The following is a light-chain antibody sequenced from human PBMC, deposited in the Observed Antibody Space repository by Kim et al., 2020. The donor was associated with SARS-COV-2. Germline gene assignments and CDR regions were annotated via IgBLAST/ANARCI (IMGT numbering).Light chain of an antibody. CDR2: AAS. CDR3: QQYDVYPRT. V-gene: IGKV1-16*01. Sequence: DTQMTQSPSSLSASIGDRVIISCRASQGIANNLVWFHQKPGKAPKPLIYAASRLETGVPSRFSGSGSGTDFILTISSRQPEDYGTYYCQQYDVYPRTFGQGTKVDIK. CDR1: QGIANN. J-gene: IGKJ1*01.